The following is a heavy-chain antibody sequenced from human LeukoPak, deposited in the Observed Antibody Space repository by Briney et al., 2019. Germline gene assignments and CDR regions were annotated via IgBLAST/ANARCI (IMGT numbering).Heavy chain of an antibody. Sequence: PGGSLRLSCAASGFTFSSYEMNWVRQAPGKGLEWVSAISGSGGSTYYADSVKGRFTISRDNSKNTLYLQMNSLRAEDTAVYYCAKDQSGSITMVRGVILRVPNWFDPWGQGTLVTVSS. J-gene: IGHJ5*02. CDR1: GFTFSSYE. CDR2: ISGSGGST. CDR3: AKDQSGSITMVRGVILRVPNWFDP. V-gene: IGHV3-23*01. D-gene: IGHD3-10*01.